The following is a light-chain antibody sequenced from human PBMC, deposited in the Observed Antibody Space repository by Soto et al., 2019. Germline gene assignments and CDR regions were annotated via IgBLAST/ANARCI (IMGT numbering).Light chain of an antibody. V-gene: IGKV1D-8*03. CDR2: GAS. J-gene: IGKJ1*01. Sequence: VIWITQSPSLLSASTGDRVTISCRMSQGISSYLAWYQQKPGQAPRLLIHGASTRAPGFPARFSGSGSGTDFTLTISSLQAEDFAVYYCQQYDNWPWTFGQGTKVDIK. CDR3: QQYDNWPWT. CDR1: QGISSY.